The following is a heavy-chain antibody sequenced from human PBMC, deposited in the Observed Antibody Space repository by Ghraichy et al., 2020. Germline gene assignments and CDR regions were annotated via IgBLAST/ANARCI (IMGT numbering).Heavy chain of an antibody. CDR3: ARAVRNYYGSGSYYTDAFGI. Sequence: SETLSLTCAVYGGSFSGYYWSWIRQPPGKGLEWIGEINHSGSTNYNPSLKSRVTISVDTSKNQFSLKLSSVTAADTAVYYCARAVRNYYGSGSYYTDAFGIWGQGTTVTVSS. J-gene: IGHJ3*02. CDR1: GGSFSGYY. CDR2: INHSGST. V-gene: IGHV4-34*01. D-gene: IGHD3-10*01.